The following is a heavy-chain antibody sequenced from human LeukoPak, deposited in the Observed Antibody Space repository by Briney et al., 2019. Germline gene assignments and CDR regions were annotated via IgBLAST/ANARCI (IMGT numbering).Heavy chain of an antibody. J-gene: IGHJ4*02. CDR3: ARDEGTTVTDY. Sequence: GPVKVSCKASGYTFTGYYMHWVRQAPGQGLEWMGWINPNSGGTKYAQKFQGRVSMTRDTSISTAYMELSSLRSDDTAVYYCARDEGTTVTDYWGQGTLVTVSS. V-gene: IGHV1-2*02. D-gene: IGHD4-17*01. CDR2: INPNSGGT. CDR1: GYTFTGYY.